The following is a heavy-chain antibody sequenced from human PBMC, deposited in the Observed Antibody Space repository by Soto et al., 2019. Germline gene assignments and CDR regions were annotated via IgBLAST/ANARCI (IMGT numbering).Heavy chain of an antibody. CDR3: ARYCSGGSCSGEGFDY. Sequence: QVQLVQSGAEVQKPGSSVKVSCKASGGTFSSFTITWVRQAPGQGLEWMGGIIPILGIANYAQKFQGRVTITADKSTSTAYMELSSLRSEDTAVFYCARYCSGGSCSGEGFDYWGQGTLVTVSS. CDR2: IIPILGIA. J-gene: IGHJ4*02. D-gene: IGHD2-15*01. CDR1: GGTFSSFT. V-gene: IGHV1-69*02.